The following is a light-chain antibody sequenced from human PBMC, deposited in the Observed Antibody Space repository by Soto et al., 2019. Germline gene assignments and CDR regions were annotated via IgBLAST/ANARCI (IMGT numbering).Light chain of an antibody. J-gene: IGKJ1*01. V-gene: IGKV1-5*01. CDR1: QSISYY. CDR3: QQCHRYLT. CDR2: GAS. Sequence: DIQMTQSPSSLSASVGDRVTITCRASQSISYYLNWYQQKQGRAPRLLISGASSLQSGVPSRFSGSASGTEFTLTISSLQPDDIATYYCQQCHRYLTFGQGTKVDIK.